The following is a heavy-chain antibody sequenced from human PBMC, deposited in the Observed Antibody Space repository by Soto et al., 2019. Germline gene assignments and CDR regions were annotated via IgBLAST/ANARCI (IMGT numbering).Heavy chain of an antibody. CDR3: ARDRDYYDNSGYALDI. J-gene: IGHJ3*02. V-gene: IGHV3-33*01. D-gene: IGHD3-22*01. CDR1: GFSFSSYG. CDR2: IWYDGSNA. Sequence: QVQLVESGGGVVQPGKSLRLSCAASGFSFSSYGMHWVRQAPGKGLEWVAVIWYDGSNADYADSVKGRFAISRDNSKNTLYLQMNSLRADDTAVYYCARDRDYYDNSGYALDIWGQGTVVTVSS.